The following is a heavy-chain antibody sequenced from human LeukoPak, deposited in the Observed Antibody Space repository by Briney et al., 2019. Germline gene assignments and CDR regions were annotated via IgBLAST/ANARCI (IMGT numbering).Heavy chain of an antibody. CDR3: ARHPQSFWSGYFDLNWFDP. V-gene: IGHV7-4-1*02. Sequence: ASVKVSCKASGYTFTSYAMNWVRQAPGQGLEWMGWINTNTGNPTYAQGFTGRFVFSLDTSVSTAYLQISSLKAEDTAVYYCARHPQSFWSGYFDLNWFDPWGQGTLVTVSS. CDR1: GYTFTSYA. D-gene: IGHD3-3*01. J-gene: IGHJ5*02. CDR2: INTNTGNP.